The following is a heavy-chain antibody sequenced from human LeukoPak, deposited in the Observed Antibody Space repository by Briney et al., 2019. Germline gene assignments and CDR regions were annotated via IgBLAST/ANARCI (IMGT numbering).Heavy chain of an antibody. Sequence: GGSLRLSCAASGFTFSSYAMSWVRQAPGKGLEWVSTISNSDGKTYYADSVKGRFTISRDNSKNTLYVQMNSLTAEDTAVYYCARTGVYYDSSGSNNWFDPWGQGTLVTVSS. CDR2: ISNSDGKT. CDR3: ARTGVYYDSSGSNNWFDP. V-gene: IGHV3-23*01. CDR1: GFTFSSYA. J-gene: IGHJ5*02. D-gene: IGHD3-22*01.